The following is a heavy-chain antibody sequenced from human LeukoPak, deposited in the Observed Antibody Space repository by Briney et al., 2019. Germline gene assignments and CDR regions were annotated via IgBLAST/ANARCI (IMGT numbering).Heavy chain of an antibody. CDR2: IQYSGST. CDR3: ARYYDSSGYWSTPHFDY. Sequence: SETLSLACTVSGDSVSGISFYWSWIRQPPGKGLQYIGYIQYSGSTNYNPSLKSRVTISVDTSKNQFSLKLSSVTAADTAVYYCARYYDSSGYWSTPHFDYWGQGTLVTVSS. D-gene: IGHD3-22*01. CDR1: GDSVSGISFY. J-gene: IGHJ4*02. V-gene: IGHV4-61*01.